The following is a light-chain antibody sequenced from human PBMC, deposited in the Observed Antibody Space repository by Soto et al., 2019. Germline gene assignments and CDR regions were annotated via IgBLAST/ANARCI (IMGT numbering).Light chain of an antibody. CDR3: QQYGSSPRT. J-gene: IGKJ1*01. CDR2: GAS. V-gene: IGKV3-20*01. CDR1: QSVSSSY. Sequence: EIVLTQSPGALSLSPGERAPLSGRASQSVSSSYLAWYQQTPGQAPRLLIYGASSRATGIPDRFSGSGSGTDFTLTTSSLEPEDFAVYYCQQYGSSPRTFGQGPKVNI.